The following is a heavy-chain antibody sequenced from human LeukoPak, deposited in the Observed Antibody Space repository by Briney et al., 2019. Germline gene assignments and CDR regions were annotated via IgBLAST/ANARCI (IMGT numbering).Heavy chain of an antibody. D-gene: IGHD3-9*01. CDR3: ARGGDGDILTGLVFDY. CDR1: GYRFTSYG. J-gene: IGHJ4*02. CDR2: ISAYNGNT. Sequence: ASVKVSCKASGYRFTSYGISWVRQAPGQGLEWMGWISAYNGNTNSAQKLQGRVTMTTDTSTSTAYMELRSLRCDDTAVYYCARGGDGDILTGLVFDYWGQGTLVTVSS. V-gene: IGHV1-18*01.